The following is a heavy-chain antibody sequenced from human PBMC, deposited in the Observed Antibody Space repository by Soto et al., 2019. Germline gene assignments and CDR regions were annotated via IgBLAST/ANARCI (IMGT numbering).Heavy chain of an antibody. J-gene: IGHJ6*02. CDR1: GFTFSSYW. Sequence: GGSLRLSCAASGFTFSSYWMHWVRQAPGKGLVWVSRINTDGSSSYYADFVKGRFTVSRDNSKNTLYLQMNSLRAEDTAVYYCAKSLGITMVRGVMDVWGQGTTVTVSS. CDR3: AKSLGITMVRGVMDV. D-gene: IGHD3-10*01. CDR2: INTDGSSS. V-gene: IGHV3-74*01.